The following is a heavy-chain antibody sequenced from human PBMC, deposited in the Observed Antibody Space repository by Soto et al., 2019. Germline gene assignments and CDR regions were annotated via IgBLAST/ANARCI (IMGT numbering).Heavy chain of an antibody. CDR2: IFSTGTT. CDR3: AREGAFGDTP. J-gene: IGHJ5*02. CDR1: GGSMNSYY. D-gene: IGHD4-17*01. V-gene: IGHV4-59*01. Sequence: SETLSLTCTVSGGSMNSYYWSWIRQPPGKGLEWIGYIFSTGTTNYNPSLKSRVTISIDTSKNQFSLRLKSVTTADTAFYYCAREGAFGDTPWGQGTLVTSPQ.